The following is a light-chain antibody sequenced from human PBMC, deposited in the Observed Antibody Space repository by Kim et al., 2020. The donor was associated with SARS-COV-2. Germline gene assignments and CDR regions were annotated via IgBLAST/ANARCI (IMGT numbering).Light chain of an antibody. CDR2: DAS. Sequence: DIQMTQSPSSLSASVGDRVTITCQASQDITKYLNWYQHKPGKAPQLLIYDASILETGVPSRFSGSGSGTDFAVTISSLQPEDIALYYCQQYDNLPITFGQGHDWRL. CDR1: QDITKY. V-gene: IGKV1-33*01. CDR3: QQYDNLPIT. J-gene: IGKJ5*01.